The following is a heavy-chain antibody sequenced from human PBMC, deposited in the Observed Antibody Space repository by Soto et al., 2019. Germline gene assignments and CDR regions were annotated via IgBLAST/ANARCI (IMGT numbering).Heavy chain of an antibody. V-gene: IGHV3-23*01. J-gene: IGHJ4*02. CDR1: GFTFSSYA. CDR2: ISGSGGAT. CDR3: AKGSGGNCYSHFDY. Sequence: GGSLRLSCAASGFTFSSYAMSWVRQAPGKGLEWVSAISGSGGATYYADSVKGRFTISRDNSKNTLHLQMNNLRAEDTAIYYCAKGSGGNCYSHFDYCGQGTLVTVSS. D-gene: IGHD2-15*01.